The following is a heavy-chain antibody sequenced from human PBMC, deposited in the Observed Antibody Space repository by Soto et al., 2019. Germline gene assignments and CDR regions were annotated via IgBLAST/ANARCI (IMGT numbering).Heavy chain of an antibody. J-gene: IGHJ4*02. CDR1: GFTFSSYA. V-gene: IGHV3-23*01. D-gene: IGHD6-13*01. CDR2: ISGSGGST. CDR3: ARRGPGTYFDY. Sequence: GGSLRLSCAASGFTFSSYAMRWVRQAPGKRLEWVSAISGSGGSTYYADSVKGRFTISRDNSKNTLYLQMNSLRAEDTAVYYCARRGPGTYFDYWGQGTRVTVSS.